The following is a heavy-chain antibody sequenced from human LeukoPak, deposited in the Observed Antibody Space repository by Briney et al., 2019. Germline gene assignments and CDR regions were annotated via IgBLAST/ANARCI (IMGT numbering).Heavy chain of an antibody. CDR3: ARDGAKEGYSYGDY. J-gene: IGHJ4*02. Sequence: GGSLRLSCAASGFTFSDYYMSWIRQAPGKGLEWVSYISSSSYTNYADSVKGRFTISRDSAKNSLYLQMNSLRAEDTAVYYCARDGAKEGYSYGDYWGQGTLVTVSS. CDR2: ISSSSYT. D-gene: IGHD5-18*01. CDR1: GFTFSDYY. V-gene: IGHV3-11*06.